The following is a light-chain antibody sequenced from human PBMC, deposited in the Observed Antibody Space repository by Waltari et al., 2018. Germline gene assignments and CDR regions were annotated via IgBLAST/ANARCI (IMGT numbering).Light chain of an antibody. CDR3: QAWDRRSVV. CDR2: QDM. CDR1: KLSFKY. V-gene: IGLV3-1*01. J-gene: IGLJ2*01. Sequence: YDLSQPPSVSVSLGEAAAISCSGEKLSFKYASWYRQRPGQSPELLIFQDMKRPSGVPGRISGSNSGHTATLTISGTQALDEADYYCQAWDRRSVVFGGGTKLIVL.